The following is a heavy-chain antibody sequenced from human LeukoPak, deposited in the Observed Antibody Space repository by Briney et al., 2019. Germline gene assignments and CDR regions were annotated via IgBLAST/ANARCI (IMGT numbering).Heavy chain of an antibody. CDR1: GFTFSSYE. D-gene: IGHD3-22*01. V-gene: IGHV3-48*03. CDR2: ISSSGSTI. Sequence: PGGSLRLSCAASGFTFSSYEMNWVRRAPGKGLEWVSYISSSGSTIYYADSVKGRFTISRDNAKNSLYLQMNSLRAEDTAVYYCARDPSADYDSSGSHGYFQHWGQGTLVTVSS. J-gene: IGHJ1*01. CDR3: ARDPSADYDSSGSHGYFQH.